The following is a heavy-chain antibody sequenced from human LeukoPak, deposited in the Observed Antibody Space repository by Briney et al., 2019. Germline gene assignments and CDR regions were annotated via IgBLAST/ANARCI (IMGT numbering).Heavy chain of an antibody. Sequence: GESLKISCKGSGYSFMDYWIGWVRQMPGKGPEWMGFIFPHDSNPTYSPSFQGQVTISVDKSISTAYVQWSSLKASDTAIYYCARYGIQGCNTNCYRSSYYYGMDVWGQGTTVTVSS. CDR2: IFPHDSNP. J-gene: IGHJ6*02. D-gene: IGHD2-2*02. CDR1: GYSFMDYW. V-gene: IGHV5-51*01. CDR3: ARYGIQGCNTNCYRSSYYYGMDV.